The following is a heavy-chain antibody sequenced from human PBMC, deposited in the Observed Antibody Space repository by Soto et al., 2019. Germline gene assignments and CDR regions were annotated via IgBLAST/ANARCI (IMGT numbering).Heavy chain of an antibody. D-gene: IGHD2-15*01. CDR1: GFTFSSYW. J-gene: IGHJ4*02. V-gene: IGHV3-74*01. Sequence: GGSLRLSCAASGFTFSSYWMHWVRQAPGKGLVWVSRINSDGSSTSYADSVKGRFTISRDNAKNTLYLQMNSLRAEDTAVYYCARLSRYCSGGSCYGRSRGSFDYWGQGTLVTVSS. CDR2: INSDGSST. CDR3: ARLSRYCSGGSCYGRSRGSFDY.